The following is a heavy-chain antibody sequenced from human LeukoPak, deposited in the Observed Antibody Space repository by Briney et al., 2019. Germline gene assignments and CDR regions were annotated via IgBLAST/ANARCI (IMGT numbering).Heavy chain of an antibody. V-gene: IGHV1-2*02. D-gene: IGHD3-22*01. CDR2: MNPNSGDT. Sequence: GASVKVSCKASGYSFTAYFVHWVRQAPGQGLEWMGRMNPNSGDTNYAQRFQGRVTMTRDTSISTAYVELSRLTSDDTAVYYCARDCPQKAQNNPSDSGRYNAFDIWGQGTMVTVSS. J-gene: IGHJ3*02. CDR3: ARDCPQKAQNNPSDSGRYNAFDI. CDR1: GYSFTAYF.